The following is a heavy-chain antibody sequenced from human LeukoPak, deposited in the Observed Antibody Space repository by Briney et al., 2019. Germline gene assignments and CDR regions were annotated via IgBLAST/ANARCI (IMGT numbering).Heavy chain of an antibody. J-gene: IGHJ3*02. CDR3: ARGDIVVVPAAMNAFDI. D-gene: IGHD2-2*01. V-gene: IGHV4-59*01. CDR1: GGSISSYY. CDR2: IYYSGST. Sequence: SETLSLTCTVSGGSISSYYWSWIRQPPGKGLEWIGYIYYSGSTNYNPSLKSRVTISVGTSKNQFSLKLSSVTAADTAVYYCARGDIVVVPAAMNAFDIWGQGTMVTVSS.